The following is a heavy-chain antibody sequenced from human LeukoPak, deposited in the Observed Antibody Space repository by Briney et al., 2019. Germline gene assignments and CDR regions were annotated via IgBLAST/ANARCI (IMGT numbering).Heavy chain of an antibody. CDR3: ARGSAAARFDY. CDR1: GVSFSGYY. J-gene: IGHJ4*02. D-gene: IGHD6-13*01. Sequence: PSETLSLTCAVYGVSFSGYYWSWIRQPPGKGLEWIGEINHSGSTNYNPSLKSRVTISVDTSKNQFSLKLSSVTAADTAVYYCARGSAAARFDYWGQGTLVTVSS. CDR2: INHSGST. V-gene: IGHV4-34*01.